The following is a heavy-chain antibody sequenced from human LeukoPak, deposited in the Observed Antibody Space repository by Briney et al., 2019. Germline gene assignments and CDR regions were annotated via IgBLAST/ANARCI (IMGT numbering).Heavy chain of an antibody. J-gene: IGHJ4*02. CDR1: GFTFSSYE. D-gene: IGHD6-19*01. Sequence: GGSLRLSCAASGFTFSSYEMNWVRQAPGKGLEWVSYISSSGSTIYYADSVKGRFTISRDNAKNSLYLQMNSLRAEDTAVYYCARVRYSSGWPHFDYWGQGTLVTVSS. CDR3: ARVRYSSGWPHFDY. V-gene: IGHV3-48*03. CDR2: ISSSGSTI.